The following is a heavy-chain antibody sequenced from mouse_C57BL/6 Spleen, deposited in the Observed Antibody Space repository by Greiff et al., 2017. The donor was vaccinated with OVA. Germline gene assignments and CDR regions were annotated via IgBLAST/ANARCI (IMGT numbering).Heavy chain of an antibody. D-gene: IGHD2-3*01. CDR1: GYAFTNYL. Sequence: QVQLQQSGAELVRPGTSVKVSCKASGYAFTNYLIEWVKQRPGQGLEWIGVLTPGSGGTNYNEKFKGQATLTADKSSSTAYMQLSSLTSEDSAVYFCARYDGYGAAYWGQGTLVTVSA. CDR2: LTPGSGGT. J-gene: IGHJ3*01. V-gene: IGHV1-54*01. CDR3: ARYDGYGAAY.